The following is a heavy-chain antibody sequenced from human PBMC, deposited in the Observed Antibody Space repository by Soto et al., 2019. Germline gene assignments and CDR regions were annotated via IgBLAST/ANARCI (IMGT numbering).Heavy chain of an antibody. J-gene: IGHJ6*02. V-gene: IGHV1-18*01. D-gene: IGHD2-2*02. CDR3: ARGGDIVLVPAAIGNYYYYGMDV. CDR2: ISAYNGNT. CDR1: GYTFTSYG. Sequence: QVQLVQSGAEVKKPGASVKVSCKASGYTFTSYGISWVRQAPGQGLEWMGWISAYNGNTNYAQKLQGRVTMTTDTSTSTAYMELRSVRYDDTAVYYCARGGDIVLVPAAIGNYYYYGMDVWGQGTTVTVSS.